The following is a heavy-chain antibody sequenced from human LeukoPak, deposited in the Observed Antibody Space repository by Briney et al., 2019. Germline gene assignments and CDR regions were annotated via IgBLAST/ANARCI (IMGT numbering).Heavy chain of an antibody. Sequence: GSLRLSCAASGFTFSSYGMHWVRQAPGKGLEWVAVISYDGRNKYYADSVKGRFTISRDNSKNTLYLQMNSLRAEDTAVYYCASHWAQQLVSDCWGQGTLVTVSS. J-gene: IGHJ4*02. V-gene: IGHV3-30*03. D-gene: IGHD6-13*01. CDR1: GFTFSSYG. CDR2: ISYDGRNK. CDR3: ASHWAQQLVSDC.